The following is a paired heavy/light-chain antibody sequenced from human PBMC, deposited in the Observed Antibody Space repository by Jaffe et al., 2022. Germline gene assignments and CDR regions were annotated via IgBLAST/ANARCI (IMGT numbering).Light chain of an antibody. J-gene: IGLJ1*01. CDR2: DVS. Sequence: QSALTQPASVSGSPGQSITISCTGTSSDVGGYNYVSWYQQHPGKAPKLMIYDVSNRASGVSNRFSASKSGNTASLTISGLQAEDEADYYCSSTSSSSTPGYVFGTGTKVTVL. V-gene: IGLV2-14*03. CDR3: SSTSSSSTPGYV. CDR1: SSDVGGYNY.
Heavy chain of an antibody. V-gene: IGHV3-23*01. Sequence: EVQLLESGGCLVQPGGSLRLSCAASGFTFNNYAMTWVRQAPGKGLEWVSIISATGGTSFHADSVKGRFTISRDNSKNTLYLQMNNLRGEDTAVYYCAIRSYYYGSGIKTFDIWGQGTMVTVSS. CDR3: AIRSYYYGSGIKTFDI. CDR1: GFTFNNYA. J-gene: IGHJ3*02. D-gene: IGHD3-10*01. CDR2: ISATGGTS.